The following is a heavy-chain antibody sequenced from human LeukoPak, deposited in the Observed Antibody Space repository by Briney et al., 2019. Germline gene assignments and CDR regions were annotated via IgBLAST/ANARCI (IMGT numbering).Heavy chain of an antibody. J-gene: IGHJ4*02. Sequence: GSLRLSCAASGFTFSSYAMSWVRQAPGKGLEWVSAISGSGGSTYYADSVKGRFTTSRDNSKNTLYLQMNSLRAEDTAVYYCAKAGGFGFPLDYWGQGTLVTVSS. D-gene: IGHD3-10*01. CDR3: AKAGGFGFPLDY. CDR2: ISGSGGST. CDR1: GFTFSSYA. V-gene: IGHV3-23*01.